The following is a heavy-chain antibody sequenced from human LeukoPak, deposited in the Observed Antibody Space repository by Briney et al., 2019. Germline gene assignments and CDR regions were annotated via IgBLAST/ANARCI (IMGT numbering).Heavy chain of an antibody. CDR1: GGSISSGGYS. Sequence: SETLSLTCAVSGGSISSGGYSWSWIRQPPGKGLEWIGYIYQSGSTYYSPSLTSRVTISVDRSKNQFSLRLSSVTAADTAVYYCATAGGTMVRGVFINDAFDIWGQGTMVTVSS. CDR2: IYQSGST. D-gene: IGHD3-10*01. V-gene: IGHV4-30-2*01. J-gene: IGHJ3*02. CDR3: ATAGGTMVRGVFINDAFDI.